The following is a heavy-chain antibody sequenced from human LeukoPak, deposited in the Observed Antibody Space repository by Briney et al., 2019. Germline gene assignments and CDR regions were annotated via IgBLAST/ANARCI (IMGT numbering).Heavy chain of an antibody. CDR3: ATDTYMDTFNY. V-gene: IGHV4-61*02. CDR1: GGLISSGSSY. D-gene: IGHD2/OR15-2a*01. CDR2: IYTSGSI. Sequence: SETLSLTCTVSGGLISSGSSYWSWLRQPAGKGLEWIVRIYTSGSIYYNPSLKSRVSFSVDTSKNQFSLKLSSVTAADTAVYYCATDTYMDTFNYWGQGTLVTVSS. J-gene: IGHJ4*02.